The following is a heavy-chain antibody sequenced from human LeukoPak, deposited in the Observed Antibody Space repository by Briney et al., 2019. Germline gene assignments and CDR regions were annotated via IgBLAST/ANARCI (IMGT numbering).Heavy chain of an antibody. CDR1: GFTFSSYS. V-gene: IGHV3-21*01. J-gene: IGHJ4*02. CDR2: ISSSSSYI. CDR3: ARGRYTGWDLYDY. Sequence: GGSLRLSCAASGFTFSSYSMNWVRQAPGKGLEWVSSISSSSSYIYYADSVKGRFTISRDNAKNSLYLQMNSLRAEDTAVYYCARGRYTGWDLYDYWGQGTLVTVSS. D-gene: IGHD5-12*01.